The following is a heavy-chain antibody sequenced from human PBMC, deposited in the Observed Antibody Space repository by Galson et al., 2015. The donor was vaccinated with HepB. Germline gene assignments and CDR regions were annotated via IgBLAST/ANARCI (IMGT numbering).Heavy chain of an antibody. CDR1: GSTFTGYY. V-gene: IGHV1-2*02. CDR3: ARDCGGDCYMPFDY. J-gene: IGHJ4*02. Sequence: SVTVSCKASGSTFTGYYMHWVRQAPGQGLEWMGWINPNSGGTNYAQKFQGRVTMTRDTSISTAYMELSRLRSDDTAVYYCARDCGGDCYMPFDYWGQGTLVTVSS. CDR2: INPNSGGT. D-gene: IGHD2-21*02.